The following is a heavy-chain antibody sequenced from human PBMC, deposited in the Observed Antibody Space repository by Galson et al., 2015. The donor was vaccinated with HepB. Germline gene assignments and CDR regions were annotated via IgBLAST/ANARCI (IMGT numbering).Heavy chain of an antibody. Sequence: SLRLSCAASGFTFSSYWMNWVRQAPGKGLEWVAHINQDGSSKYYVDSVTGRFTISRDNAKDSVYPQLDSLRAEDTAVYYCARRISLVRGIITKPDYYYGMDVWGQGTTVTVAS. V-gene: IGHV3-7*03. D-gene: IGHD3-10*01. CDR2: INQDGSSK. J-gene: IGHJ6*02. CDR1: GFTFSSYW. CDR3: ARRISLVRGIITKPDYYYGMDV.